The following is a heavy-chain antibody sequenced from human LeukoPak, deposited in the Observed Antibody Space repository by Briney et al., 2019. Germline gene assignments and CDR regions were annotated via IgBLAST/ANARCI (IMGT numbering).Heavy chain of an antibody. CDR3: AKDPNPFYDFWSGYK. J-gene: IGHJ4*02. CDR1: GFTFTGHT. D-gene: IGHD3-3*01. V-gene: IGHV3-23*01. CDR2: IGGRDDRT. Sequence: GGSLRLSCAASGFTFTGHTMTWLRQAPGKGLEWVSIIGGRDDRTYYADSVKGQFTISRDNSKNTLYLQMNSLRGEDTAVYYCAKDPNPFYDFWSGYKWGQGTLVTVSS.